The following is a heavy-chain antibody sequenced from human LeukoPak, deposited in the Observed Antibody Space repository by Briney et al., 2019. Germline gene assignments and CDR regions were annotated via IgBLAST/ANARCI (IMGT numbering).Heavy chain of an antibody. D-gene: IGHD2-2*01. V-gene: IGHV1-8*03. CDR3: ARAPTVSVGYCSSASCQADY. J-gene: IGHJ4*02. CDR1: GYTFTSYD. CDR2: MNPNSGNT. Sequence: ASVKVSCKASGYTFTSYDINWVRQATGQGLEWMGWMNPNSGNTGYAQKFQGRVTITRNTSISTAYMELSSLRSEDTAVYYCARAPTVSVGYCSSASCQADYWGQGTLVTVSS.